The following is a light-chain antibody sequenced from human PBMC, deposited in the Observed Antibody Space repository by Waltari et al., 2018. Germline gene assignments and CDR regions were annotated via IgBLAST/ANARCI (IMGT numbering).Light chain of an antibody. CDR2: AAS. CDR3: QQHERFPAT. CDR1: QSISKY. Sequence: EIVLPQSPGTLSLSPGQTATLSCRASQSISKYLAWYQQKPGQAPRLLIYAASSRATGIPDRFSGSGSGTDFTLTISRLQPEDFAVYYCQQHERFPATFGQGTKVEIK. V-gene: IGKV3-20*01. J-gene: IGKJ1*01.